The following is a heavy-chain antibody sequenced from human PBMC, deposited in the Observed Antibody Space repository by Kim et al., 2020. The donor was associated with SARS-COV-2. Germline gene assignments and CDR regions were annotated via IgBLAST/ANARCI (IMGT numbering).Heavy chain of an antibody. V-gene: IGHV3-64*01. CDR1: GFTFSSYA. CDR3: ASRVLGYCSSTSCYTPHRGSYYYYGMDV. Sequence: GGSLRLSCAASGFTFSSYAMHWVRQAPGKGLEYVSAISSNGGSTYYANSVKGRFTISRDNSKNTLYLQMGSLRAEDMAVYYCASRVLGYCSSTSCYTPHRGSYYYYGMDVWGQGTTVTVSS. J-gene: IGHJ6*02. D-gene: IGHD2-2*02. CDR2: ISSNGGST.